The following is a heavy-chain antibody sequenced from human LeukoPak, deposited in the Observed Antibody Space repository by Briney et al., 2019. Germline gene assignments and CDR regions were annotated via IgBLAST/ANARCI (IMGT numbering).Heavy chain of an antibody. J-gene: IGHJ5*02. Sequence: GASVKVSCKASGYTFTSYGISWVRQAPGHGLDWMGWISAYNGNTNYAQKLQGRVTMTTDTSTSTAYMELRSLRSDDTAVYYCARDHPNRYYDSSDRFDPWGQGTLVTVSS. CDR3: ARDHPNRYYDSSDRFDP. CDR2: ISAYNGNT. V-gene: IGHV1-18*01. D-gene: IGHD3-22*01. CDR1: GYTFTSYG.